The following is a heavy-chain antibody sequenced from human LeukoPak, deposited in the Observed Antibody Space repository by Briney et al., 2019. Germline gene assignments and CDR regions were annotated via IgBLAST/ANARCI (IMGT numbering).Heavy chain of an antibody. V-gene: IGHV3-33*06. CDR3: AKDLTWMLGRFDS. J-gene: IGHJ4*02. D-gene: IGHD2-2*03. Sequence: GGSLRLSCAASGFTFSSYGVHWVRQAPGKGLEWVAVIWFDGDNKYYADPVKGRFTISRDNSKNTLYLQMNSLRAEDTAVYYCAKDLTWMLGRFDSWGQGTLVTVSS. CDR1: GFTFSSYG. CDR2: IWFDGDNK.